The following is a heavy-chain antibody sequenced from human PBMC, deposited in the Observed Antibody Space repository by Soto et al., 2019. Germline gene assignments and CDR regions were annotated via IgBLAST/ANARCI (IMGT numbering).Heavy chain of an antibody. Sequence: EXLKISCKCSGYXFASHLFAWVRHMPEKGLEWIGTIYPGDSDTKYSSAFRGHVTISADTSVSTAYLQWRSLEATDSAIYYCARYSGSYWHYLDFWGQGTLVTVSS. D-gene: IGHD1-26*01. CDR2: IYPGDSDT. V-gene: IGHV5-51*01. CDR3: ARYSGSYWHYLDF. CDR1: GYXFASHL. J-gene: IGHJ4*02.